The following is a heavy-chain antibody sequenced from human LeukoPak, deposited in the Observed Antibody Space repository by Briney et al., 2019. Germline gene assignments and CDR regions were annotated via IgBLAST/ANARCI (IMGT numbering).Heavy chain of an antibody. J-gene: IGHJ6*02. CDR2: ISYDGSNK. D-gene: IGHD3-9*01. CDR1: GFTFSSYA. V-gene: IGHV3-30-3*01. CDR3: ARDTPIYDILTGTTLENYYYYGMDV. Sequence: GRSLRLSCAASGFTFSSYAMHWVRQAPGKGLEWVAVISYDGSNKYYADSVKGRFTISRDNSKNTLYLQMNSLRAEDTAVYYCARDTPIYDILTGTTLENYYYYGMDVWGQGTTVTVSS.